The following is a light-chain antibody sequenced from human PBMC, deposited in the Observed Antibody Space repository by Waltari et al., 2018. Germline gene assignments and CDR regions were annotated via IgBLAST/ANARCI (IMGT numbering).Light chain of an antibody. Sequence: SYELTQPPSVSVSPGQTARITCSGDDLPKKYAYWYQQKPGQAPVVVIYLDTKRPPGIPERFSGSSSGTMATFTISGAQVEDEADYYCYSTDSSGNHRVFGRGTKLTVL. V-gene: IGLV3-10*01. CDR2: LDT. CDR1: DLPKKY. CDR3: YSTDSSGNHRV. J-gene: IGLJ3*02.